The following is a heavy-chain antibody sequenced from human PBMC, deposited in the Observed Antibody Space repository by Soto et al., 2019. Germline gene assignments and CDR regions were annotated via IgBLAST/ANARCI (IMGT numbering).Heavy chain of an antibody. D-gene: IGHD3-3*01. V-gene: IGHV5-51*01. CDR2: IYPGDSDT. Sequence: RGSLKISCKASGYSFTNYWIGWVRQMPGKGLEWMGIIYPGDSDTGYSPSFQGQVTLSADKSISTAYLQWSSLKASDTAIYYCARRGSGYQQYYFDYWGQGTLVTSPQ. J-gene: IGHJ4*02. CDR1: GYSFTNYW. CDR3: ARRGSGYQQYYFDY.